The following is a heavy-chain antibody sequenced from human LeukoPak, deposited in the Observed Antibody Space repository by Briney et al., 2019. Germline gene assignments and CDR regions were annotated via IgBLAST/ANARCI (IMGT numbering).Heavy chain of an antibody. CDR2: IIPIFGTA. V-gene: IGHV1-69*05. J-gene: IGHJ4*02. CDR3: AKIHRLTTRYYYDSSGPIDY. D-gene: IGHD3-22*01. Sequence: SVKVSCKASGGTFSSYAISWVRQAPGQGLEWMGGIIPIFGTANYAQKFQGRVTITTDESTSTAYMELSSLRSEDTAVYYCAKIHRLTTRYYYDSSGPIDYWGQGTLVTVSS. CDR1: GGTFSSYA.